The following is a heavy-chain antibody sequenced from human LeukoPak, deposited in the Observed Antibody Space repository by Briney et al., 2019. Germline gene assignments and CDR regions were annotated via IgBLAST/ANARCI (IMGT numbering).Heavy chain of an antibody. J-gene: IGHJ5*02. CDR2: FHCDGRT. V-gene: IGHV4-39*01. D-gene: IGHD6-19*01. CDR1: GDSFSNTNYY. CDR3: ARRRAGFDWLDP. Sequence: SETLSLTCTVSGDSFSNTNYYWDWIRQPPGKGLEWIGAFHCDGRTYYNPSLKSRVTISGDTSENQFSLKLSSVTAADTAIYYCARRRAGFDWLDPWGQGTLVAVSS.